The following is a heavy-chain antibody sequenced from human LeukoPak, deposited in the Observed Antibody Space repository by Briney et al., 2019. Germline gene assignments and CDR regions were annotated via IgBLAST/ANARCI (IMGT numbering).Heavy chain of an antibody. J-gene: IGHJ4*02. Sequence: GGSLRLSCAASGFTFSSYAMHWVRQAPGKGLEWVAVISYDGSNKYYADSVKGRFTISRDNSKNTLYLQMNSLRAEDTAVYYCARDLWFGDRDHFDYWGQGTLVTVSS. CDR2: ISYDGSNK. V-gene: IGHV3-30-3*01. CDR1: GFTFSSYA. D-gene: IGHD3-10*01. CDR3: ARDLWFGDRDHFDY.